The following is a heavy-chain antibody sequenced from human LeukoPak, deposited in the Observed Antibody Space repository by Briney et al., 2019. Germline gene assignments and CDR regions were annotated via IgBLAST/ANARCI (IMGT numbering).Heavy chain of an antibody. V-gene: IGHV3-21*01. Sequence: GGSLRLSCAASGFTFSSYSMNWVRQAPGKGLEWVSSISSGSTYMYSADSVKGRFTISRDNAQNSMYLQMNSLRAEDTAVYYCGRVGGRSKAAKGDAFDIWGQGTMVTVSS. CDR1: GFTFSSYS. CDR3: GRVGGRSKAAKGDAFDI. D-gene: IGHD6-6*01. J-gene: IGHJ3*02. CDR2: ISSGSTYM.